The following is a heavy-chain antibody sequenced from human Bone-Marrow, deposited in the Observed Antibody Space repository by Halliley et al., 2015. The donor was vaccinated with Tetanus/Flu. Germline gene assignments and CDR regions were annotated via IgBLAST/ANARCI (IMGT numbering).Heavy chain of an antibody. V-gene: IGHV3-11*03. CDR2: ISSTGYHT. CDR3: ARIYEDPIYFDL. Sequence: EWVSSISSTGYHTKNADSVKGRFTVSRDNAKNSLFLQMNGLRVEDSAVYYCARIYEDPIYFDLWGRGTLVTVSS. D-gene: IGHD3-16*01. J-gene: IGHJ4*02.